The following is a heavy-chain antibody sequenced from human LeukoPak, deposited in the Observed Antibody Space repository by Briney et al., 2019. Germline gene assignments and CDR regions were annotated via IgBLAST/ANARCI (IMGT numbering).Heavy chain of an antibody. V-gene: IGHV5-51*01. J-gene: IGHJ4*02. CDR2: IYPGDSDT. CDR1: GYSFTNYW. Sequence: GESLKISCKGSGYSFTNYWIGWVRQMPGKGLEWMGIIYPGDSDTRYIPSFHGQVSISADKSTSPAYLQWSSLRASDTAMYYCARRVDSYWFFDYWGQGTLVTVSS. CDR3: ARRVDSYWFFDY. D-gene: IGHD1-26*01.